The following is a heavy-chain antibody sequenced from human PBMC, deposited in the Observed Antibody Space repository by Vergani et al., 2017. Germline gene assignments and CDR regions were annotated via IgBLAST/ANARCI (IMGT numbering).Heavy chain of an antibody. V-gene: IGHV4-39*01. J-gene: IGHJ2*01. CDR2: IYNSGNG. D-gene: IGHD3-16*01. CDR1: GDSIISRSYY. Sequence: QMQLQESGPGLVKASETLSLTCTVSGDSIISRSYYWGWIRQPPGKGLEWIGSIYNSGNGDSSSSLKSRVTISADTSKNQFSLRLTSVTAADTAVYYWASGKYYSDSTSQFRGRYFDVWRRGTLVTDPS. CDR3: ASGKYYSDSTSQFRGRYFDV.